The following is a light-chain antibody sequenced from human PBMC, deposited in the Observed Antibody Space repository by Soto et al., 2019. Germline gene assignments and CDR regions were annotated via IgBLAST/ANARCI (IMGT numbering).Light chain of an antibody. Sequence: ETVLTHSDGTMSLSPFERDIIYCSSSQSVSNNYLAWYQQKPGQAPRLLIFGASSRATGIPDRFTGSGSGTDFTLTISRLEPDDSAVYYCQQYGSSPITFGQGTRLEIK. J-gene: IGKJ5*01. CDR1: QSVSNNY. CDR2: GAS. CDR3: QQYGSSPIT. V-gene: IGKV3-20*01.